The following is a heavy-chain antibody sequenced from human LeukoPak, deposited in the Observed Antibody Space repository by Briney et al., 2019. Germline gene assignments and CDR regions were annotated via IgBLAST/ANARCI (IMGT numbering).Heavy chain of an antibody. V-gene: IGHV1-46*03. CDR3: TPTTVADNWFDP. Sequence: ASVKVSCKASGYTFTSYYMHWVRQAPGQGLEWMGIINPSGGSTSYAQKFQGRVTMTRNTSISTAYMELSSLRSEDTAVYYCTPTTVADNWFDPWGQGTLVTVSS. D-gene: IGHD4-23*01. J-gene: IGHJ5*02. CDR1: GYTFTSYY. CDR2: INPSGGST.